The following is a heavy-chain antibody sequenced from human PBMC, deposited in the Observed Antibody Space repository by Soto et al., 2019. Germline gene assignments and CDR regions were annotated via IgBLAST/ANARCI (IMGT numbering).Heavy chain of an antibody. V-gene: IGHV3-30*04. CDR2: ISYDGSNK. CDR1: GFTFSSYA. Sequence: GGSLRLSCAASGFTFSSYAMHWVRQAPGKGLEWVAVISYDGSNKYYADSVKGRFTITRDNSKNTLYLQMNSLRAEDTALYYCARAGGYPDAFDIWGQGTMVTVSS. CDR3: ARAGGYPDAFDI. J-gene: IGHJ3*02. D-gene: IGHD3-16*01.